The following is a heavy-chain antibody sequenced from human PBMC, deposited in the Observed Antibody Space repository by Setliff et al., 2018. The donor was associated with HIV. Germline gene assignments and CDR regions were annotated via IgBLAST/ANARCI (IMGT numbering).Heavy chain of an antibody. V-gene: IGHV4-59*01. CDR1: GGSISSYY. Sequence: PSETLSLTCTVSGGSISSYYWSWIRQPPGKGLEWIGYIYYSGSTNYNPSLKSRVTISVDTSKNQFSLKLTSLTAADTAVYYCARGGTSSNWFDPWGQGTLVTSPQ. J-gene: IGHJ5*02. CDR3: ARGGTSSNWFDP. CDR2: IYYSGST. D-gene: IGHD2-2*01.